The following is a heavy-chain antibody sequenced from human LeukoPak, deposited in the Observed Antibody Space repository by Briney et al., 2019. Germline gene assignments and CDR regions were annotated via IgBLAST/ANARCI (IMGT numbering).Heavy chain of an antibody. CDR3: VRDFRSADY. CDR2: ICPDGTGI. V-gene: IGHV3-74*01. CDR1: GFSFSFYC. J-gene: IGHJ4*02. Sequence: GGSLRLSCAASGFSFSFYCMHWVRQAPGKGPMWVSRICPDGTGISYADSVKARFTTSRDNAKNTVYLQMNSLREEDTAVYYCVRDFRSADYWGQGTLVTVSS.